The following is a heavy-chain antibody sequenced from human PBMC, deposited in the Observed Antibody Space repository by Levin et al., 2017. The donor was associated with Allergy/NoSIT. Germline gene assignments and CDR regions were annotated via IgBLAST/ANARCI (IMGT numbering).Heavy chain of an antibody. V-gene: IGHV3-21*01. CDR3: ARRNYDILTGYFSYYYGMDV. CDR1: GFTFSSYS. CDR2: ISSSSSYI. J-gene: IGHJ6*02. Sequence: GESLKISCAASGFTFSSYSMNWVRQAPGKGLEWVSSISSSSSYIYYADSVKGRFTISRDNAKNSLYLQMNSLRAEDTAVYYCARRNYDILTGYFSYYYGMDVWGQGTTVTVSS. D-gene: IGHD3-9*01.